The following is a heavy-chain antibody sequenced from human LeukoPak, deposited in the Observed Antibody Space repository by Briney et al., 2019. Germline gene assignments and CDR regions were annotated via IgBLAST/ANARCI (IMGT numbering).Heavy chain of an antibody. CDR3: ASSRWAVAGTY. CDR2: IFYSGST. CDR1: GGSISSYY. J-gene: IGHJ4*02. V-gene: IGHV4-59*12. D-gene: IGHD6-19*01. Sequence: PSETLSLTCTVSGGSISSYYWSWIRQPPGKGLEWIGYIFYSGSTNYNPSLKSRVTISVDTSKNQFSLKLSSVTAADTAVYYCASSRWAVAGTYWGQGTLVTVSS.